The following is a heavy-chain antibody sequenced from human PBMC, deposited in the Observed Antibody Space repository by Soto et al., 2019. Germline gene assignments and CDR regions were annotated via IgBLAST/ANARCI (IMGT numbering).Heavy chain of an antibody. CDR1: GYTFTGYY. J-gene: IGHJ6*02. CDR2: INPNSGGT. Sequence: ASVKVSCKASGYTFTGYYMHWVRQAPGQGLEWMGWINPNSGGTNYAQKFQGWVTMTRDTSISTAYMELSRLRSDDTAVYYCARGKLSSGSLYYSYGMDVWGQGTTVTVSS. D-gene: IGHD3-22*01. CDR3: ARGKLSSGSLYYSYGMDV. V-gene: IGHV1-2*04.